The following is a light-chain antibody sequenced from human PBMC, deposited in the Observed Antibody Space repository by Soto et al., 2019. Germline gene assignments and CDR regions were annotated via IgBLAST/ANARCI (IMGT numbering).Light chain of an antibody. V-gene: IGLV2-14*01. CDR3: TSYTTSSTHWV. Sequence: QSVLTQPASVSGSPGQSITISCTGTSSDVGGYNYVSWYQQHPDKAPKLMIYEVSNRPSGVSNRFSGSKSGNTASLTISGLQAEDEADYYCTSYTTSSTHWVFGGGTNLTVL. CDR1: SSDVGGYNY. J-gene: IGLJ3*02. CDR2: EVS.